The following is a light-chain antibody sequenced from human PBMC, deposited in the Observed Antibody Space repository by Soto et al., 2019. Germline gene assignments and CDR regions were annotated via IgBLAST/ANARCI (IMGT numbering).Light chain of an antibody. CDR2: DAS. CDR1: QSISRS. CDR3: QQYSDFLFS. Sequence: DIQMTQAPSTLSASVGDRVTITCRASQSISRSLAWYQQKPGKAPNLLIFDASSLEGGFPSRFSGSGFGTEFTLTITILQPAAFATYYCQQYSDFLFSFGPGTTVDFK. V-gene: IGKV1-5*01. J-gene: IGKJ3*01.